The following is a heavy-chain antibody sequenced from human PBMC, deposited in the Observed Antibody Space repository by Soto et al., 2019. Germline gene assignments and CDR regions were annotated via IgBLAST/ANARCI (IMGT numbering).Heavy chain of an antibody. CDR2: IKQDGSEK. D-gene: IGHD2-2*01. CDR1: GFSFSDYW. Sequence: EVQLVESGGGLVQPGGSLRLSCAAAGFSFSDYWMTWVRQPPGKGLEWVANIKQDGSEKYYADSVKGRFTISRDNAKSSLYLQMNSLRAEYTAVYYCARSRAGRTAASYYDYMDVWGKGTTVTVSS. J-gene: IGHJ6*03. CDR3: ARSRAGRTAASYYDYMDV. V-gene: IGHV3-7*01.